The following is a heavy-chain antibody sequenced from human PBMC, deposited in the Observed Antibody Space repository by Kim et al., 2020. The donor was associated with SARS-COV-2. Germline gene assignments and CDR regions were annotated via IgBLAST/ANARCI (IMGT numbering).Heavy chain of an antibody. V-gene: IGHV3-74*03. J-gene: IGHJ6*02. CDR2: ITEDGHGT. CDR1: EFTFSSHW. Sequence: GGSLRLSCEASEFTFSSHWMHWVRLAPGKGLVWVSHITEDGHGTSYADFVRGRFTVSRDNARKVLYLQMRRQSVDDTGVYYCARERLGSVDDVFDLWGQGTSVTVS. D-gene: IGHD6-19*01. CDR3: ARERLGSVDDVFDL.